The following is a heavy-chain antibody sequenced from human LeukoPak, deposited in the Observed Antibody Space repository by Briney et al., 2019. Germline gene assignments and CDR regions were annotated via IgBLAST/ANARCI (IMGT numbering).Heavy chain of an antibody. D-gene: IGHD3-16*02. CDR3: AKGDYVWGSYRYRTFLFDY. V-gene: IGHV3-23*01. Sequence: PGGSLRLSCAASGFTFSSYAMSWVRQAPGKGLEWVSHIIGSGGSTYYADSVKGRFTISRDNSKNTLYLQMNSLRAEDTAVYYCAKGDYVWGSYRYRTFLFDYWGQGTLVTVSS. CDR2: IIGSGGST. CDR1: GFTFSSYA. J-gene: IGHJ4*02.